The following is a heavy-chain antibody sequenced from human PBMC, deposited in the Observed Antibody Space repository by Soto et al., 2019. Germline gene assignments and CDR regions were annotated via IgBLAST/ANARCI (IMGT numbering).Heavy chain of an antibody. D-gene: IGHD3-22*01. Sequence: ASVKVSCKVSGYTLTELSMHWVRQAPGKGLEWMGGFDPEDGETIYAQKLTGRVTMTEDTSTDTAYMGLSSLRSEDTAVYYCATKVAYYYDISGYYLDYWGQGTLVTVSS. CDR2: FDPEDGET. CDR1: GYTLTELS. V-gene: IGHV1-24*01. CDR3: ATKVAYYYDISGYYLDY. J-gene: IGHJ4*02.